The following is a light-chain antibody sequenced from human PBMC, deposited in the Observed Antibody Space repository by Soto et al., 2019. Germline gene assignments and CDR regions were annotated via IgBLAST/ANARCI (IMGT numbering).Light chain of an antibody. CDR1: QSVSSS. CDR2: GAS. V-gene: IGKV3-15*01. CDR3: QQYNNWPPWT. Sequence: EIVMTQSPATVSVSPGERATLSCRASQSVSSSLAVYQQQPGQAPTLLIGGASTRATGIPARCSGSGYGKELTLTISSLQAEDFAVYYCQQYNNWPPWTFGQGTKVEIK. J-gene: IGKJ1*01.